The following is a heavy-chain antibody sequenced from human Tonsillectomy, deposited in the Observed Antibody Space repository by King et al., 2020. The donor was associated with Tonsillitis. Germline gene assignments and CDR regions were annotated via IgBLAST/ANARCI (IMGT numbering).Heavy chain of an antibody. CDR3: AKDGIGLSYWYFDL. D-gene: IGHD3-16*01. J-gene: IGHJ2*01. Sequence: VQLVESGGGVVQPGRSLRLSCAASGFTFSNYGMHWVRQAPGKGLEWVALIAYDASYENYAESVKGRFAISRDNSKNTLYLEMNSLRVEDTALYYCAKDGIGLSYWYFDLWGRGTLVTVSS. CDR1: GFTFSNYG. V-gene: IGHV3-30*18. CDR2: IAYDASYE.